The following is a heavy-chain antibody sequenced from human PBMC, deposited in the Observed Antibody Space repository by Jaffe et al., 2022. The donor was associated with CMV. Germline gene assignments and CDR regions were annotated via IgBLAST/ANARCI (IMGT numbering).Heavy chain of an antibody. D-gene: IGHD3-22*01. J-gene: IGHJ3*02. Sequence: QVQLVESGGGVVQPGRSLRLSCAASGFPFSIYGMHWVRQAPGKGLEWVAVIWYDGSNKYYADSVKGRFTISRDNSKNTLYLQMNSLRADDTAVYYCARSDYYDSSERFDIWGQGTMVTVSS. CDR1: GFPFSIYG. CDR3: ARSDYYDSSERFDI. CDR2: IWYDGSNK. V-gene: IGHV3-33*08.